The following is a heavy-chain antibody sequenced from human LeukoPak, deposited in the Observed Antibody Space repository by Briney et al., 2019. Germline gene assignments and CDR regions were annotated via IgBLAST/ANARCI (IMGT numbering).Heavy chain of an antibody. CDR2: IYPGDSDT. J-gene: IGHJ4*02. CDR3: ARQNDFRLDY. V-gene: IGHV5-51*01. CDR1: GYTFSSYW. D-gene: IGHD3-3*01. Sequence: GESLRISCKGSGYTFSSYWIGWVRQMPGKGLEWMGIIYPGDSDTRHSPSLQGQVTISVDTSIGTAYLQWSSLKASDTAIYYCARQNDFRLDYWGQGTLVTVSS.